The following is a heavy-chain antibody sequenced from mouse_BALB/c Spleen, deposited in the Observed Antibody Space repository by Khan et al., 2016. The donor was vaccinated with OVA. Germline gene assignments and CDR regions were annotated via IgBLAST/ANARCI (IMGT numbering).Heavy chain of an antibody. CDR1: GYSITSDYA. Sequence: EVQLQESGPGLVKPSQSLSLTCTVTGYSITSDYAWNWIRQFPGNKLEWMGYISYRGRTSYNPSLKSRISLTRDTSTNQFFLQLNSVTTEDTATYYCARSVTSTTVVATDFDYWGQGTTLTVSS. J-gene: IGHJ2*01. D-gene: IGHD1-1*01. CDR3: ARSVTSTTVVATDFDY. V-gene: IGHV3-2*02. CDR2: ISYRGRT.